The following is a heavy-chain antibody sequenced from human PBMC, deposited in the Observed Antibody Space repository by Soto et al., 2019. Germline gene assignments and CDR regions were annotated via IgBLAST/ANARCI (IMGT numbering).Heavy chain of an antibody. Sequence: QVQLVESGGGLVKPGGSLRLSCAASGFTFSDYYMSWIRQAPGKGLEWVSYISSSGCTIYYADSVKGRFTISRDNAKNSLYLQMNSLRAEDTAVYYCASQLELRNYYYYGMDVWGQGTTVTVSS. CDR1: GFTFSDYY. CDR2: ISSSGCTI. V-gene: IGHV3-11*01. CDR3: ASQLELRNYYYYGMDV. D-gene: IGHD1-7*01. J-gene: IGHJ6*02.